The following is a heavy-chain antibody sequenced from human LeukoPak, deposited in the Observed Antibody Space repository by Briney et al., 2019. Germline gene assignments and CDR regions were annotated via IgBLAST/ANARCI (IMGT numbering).Heavy chain of an antibody. CDR1: GYTFTGYY. V-gene: IGHV1-2*02. J-gene: IGHJ4*02. CDR3: ARDPAGSIAAPEDC. CDR2: INPNSGGT. D-gene: IGHD6-6*01. Sequence: ASVKVSCKASGYTFTGYYMHWVRQAPGQGLEWMGWINPNSGGTQYAQKFQDRVTMTRDTSISTVYMELSRLTSDDTAMYYCARDPAGSIAAPEDCWGQGTLVTVSS.